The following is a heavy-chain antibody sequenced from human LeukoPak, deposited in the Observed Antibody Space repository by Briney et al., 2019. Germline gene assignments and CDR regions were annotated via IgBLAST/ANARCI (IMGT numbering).Heavy chain of an antibody. J-gene: IGHJ4*02. D-gene: IGHD3-22*01. CDR3: ARDYYEGSGYYQDY. CDR2: TRSKANSYTT. CDR1: GFSFSDHY. V-gene: IGHV3-72*01. Sequence: GGSLRLSCAVSGFSFSDHYMDWVRQAPGKGLEWVGRTRSKANSYTTEYAASVKGRFTISSDDSKNSLYLQMNSLKTEDTAVYYCARDYYEGSGYYQDYWGQGTLVTVSS.